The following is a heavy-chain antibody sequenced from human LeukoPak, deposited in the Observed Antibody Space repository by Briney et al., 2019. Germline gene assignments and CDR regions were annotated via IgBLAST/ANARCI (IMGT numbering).Heavy chain of an antibody. CDR3: ARDGSDYSSSSTPDY. CDR1: GFTFSKYW. J-gene: IGHJ4*02. D-gene: IGHD6-6*01. V-gene: IGHV3-7*01. CDR2: RKQDGSEE. Sequence: GASLRLSCAASGFTFSKYWMRSVRHSPGQGLEWVANRKQDGSEEFDVDSVKSRFNSSRDYAKHSLVLQMNSMRDEDTAVQYSARDGSDYSSSSTPDYWGQGSLVSVSS.